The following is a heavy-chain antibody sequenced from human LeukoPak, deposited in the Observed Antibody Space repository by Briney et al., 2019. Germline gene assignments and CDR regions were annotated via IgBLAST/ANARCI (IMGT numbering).Heavy chain of an antibody. CDR2: IYYSGST. CDR1: GYSISSGYY. V-gene: IGHV4-38-2*02. CDR3: AIHTAMAALGIDY. J-gene: IGHJ4*02. Sequence: PSETLSLTCTVSGYSISSGYYWGWIRQPPGKGLEWIGSIYYSGSTYYNPSLKSRVTISVDTSKNQFSLKLSSVTAADTAVYYCAIHTAMAALGIDYWGQGTLVTVSS. D-gene: IGHD5-18*01.